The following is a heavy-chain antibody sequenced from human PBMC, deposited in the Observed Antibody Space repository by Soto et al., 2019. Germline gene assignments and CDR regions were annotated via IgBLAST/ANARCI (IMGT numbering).Heavy chain of an antibody. CDR3: ARDHGPRGAFDF. D-gene: IGHD3-10*01. CDR2: ISYSGTT. Sequence: QVQLQESGPGLVKPSQTLSLTCTVSGGSISSRGFYWDWIRQHPGEGLEWIGYISYSGTTNYNPSLQSRVTISVDTSNNHLPLKLSSLTAADTAVYYCARDHGPRGAFDFWGQGTMVTVSS. V-gene: IGHV4-31*03. CDR1: GGSISSRGFY. J-gene: IGHJ3*01.